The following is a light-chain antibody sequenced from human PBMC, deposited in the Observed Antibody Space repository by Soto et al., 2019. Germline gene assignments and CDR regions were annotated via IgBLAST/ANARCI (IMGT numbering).Light chain of an antibody. V-gene: IGLV2-14*01. CDR3: SSYTRSSLYV. J-gene: IGLJ1*01. Sequence: QSVLTQPASLSGSPGQSITISCTGTSSDVGGYNYVSGYQQHPGKAPKLIIYDVSNRPSGVSNRFSGSKSGNTAYLTISGLQAEDEADYYCSSYTRSSLYVFGTGTKLTVL. CDR1: SSDVGGYNY. CDR2: DVS.